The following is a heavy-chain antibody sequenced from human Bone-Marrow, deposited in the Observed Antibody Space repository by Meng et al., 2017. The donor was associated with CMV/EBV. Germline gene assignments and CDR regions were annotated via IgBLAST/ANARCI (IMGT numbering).Heavy chain of an antibody. D-gene: IGHD2-15*01. J-gene: IGHJ4*02. V-gene: IGHV1-2*02. CDR1: GYTFTSYD. CDR3: ARGHPPVVAATTRGFILDY. CDR2: INPNSGGT. Sequence: ASAKGSCKASGYTFTSYDINWVRQAPGQGLEWMGWINPNSGGTNYAQKFQGRVTMTRDTSISTAYMELSRLRSDDTAVYYCARGHPPVVAATTRGFILDYWGQGTLVTVSS.